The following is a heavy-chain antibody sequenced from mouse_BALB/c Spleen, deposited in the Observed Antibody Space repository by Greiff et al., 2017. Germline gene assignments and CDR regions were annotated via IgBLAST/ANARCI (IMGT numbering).Heavy chain of an antibody. Sequence: VQLKESGPELVKPGASVKMSCKASGYTFTSYVMHWVKQKPGQGLEWIGYINPYNDGTKYNEKFKGKATLTSDKSSSTAYMELSSLTSEDSAVYYCARSKDDGYSYAMDYWGQGTSVTVSS. D-gene: IGHD2-3*01. CDR2: INPYNDGT. CDR1: GYTFTSYV. CDR3: ARSKDDGYSYAMDY. J-gene: IGHJ4*01. V-gene: IGHV1-14*01.